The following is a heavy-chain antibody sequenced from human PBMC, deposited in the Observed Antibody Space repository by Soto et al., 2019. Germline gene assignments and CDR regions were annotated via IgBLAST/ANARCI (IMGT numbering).Heavy chain of an antibody. Sequence: LRLSCAASGFTFSSYAMHWVRQAPGNGLEWVAVISYDGSNKYYADSVKGRFTISRDNSKNTLYLQMNSLRAEDTAVYYCARLDKERWLQLGYFDYWGQGTLVTVSS. D-gene: IGHD5-12*01. CDR3: ARLDKERWLQLGYFDY. CDR2: ISYDGSNK. J-gene: IGHJ4*02. V-gene: IGHV3-30-3*01. CDR1: GFTFSSYA.